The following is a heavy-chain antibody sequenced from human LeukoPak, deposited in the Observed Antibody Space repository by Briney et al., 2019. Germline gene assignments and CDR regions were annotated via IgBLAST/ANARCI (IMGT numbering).Heavy chain of an antibody. D-gene: IGHD2-2*01. CDR3: ARDHPADIVVVPAAMLDY. CDR2: IWYDGSNK. V-gene: IGHV3-33*01. CDR1: GFTFSSYG. J-gene: IGHJ4*02. Sequence: GGSLRLSCAASGFTFSSYGMHWVRQAPGKGLEWVAVIWYDGSNKYYADSVKGRFTISRDNSKNTLYLQMNSLRAEDTAAYYCARDHPADIVVVPAAMLDYWGQGTLVTVSS.